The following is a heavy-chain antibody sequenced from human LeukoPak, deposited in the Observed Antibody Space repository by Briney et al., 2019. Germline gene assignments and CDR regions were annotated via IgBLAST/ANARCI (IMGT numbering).Heavy chain of an antibody. CDR3: ARGRVGLLDP. J-gene: IGHJ5*02. CDR2: INHSGST. Sequence: PSETLSLTCAVYGGSFSGYYWSWIRQPPGKGLEWIGEINHSGSTNYNPSLKSRVTISVDTSKNQFSLKLGSVTAADTAVYYCARGRVGLLDPWGQGTLVTVSS. V-gene: IGHV4-34*01. CDR1: GGSFSGYY. D-gene: IGHD3/OR15-3a*01.